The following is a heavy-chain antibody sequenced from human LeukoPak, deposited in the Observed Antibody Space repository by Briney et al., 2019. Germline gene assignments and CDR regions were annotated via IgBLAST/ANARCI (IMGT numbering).Heavy chain of an antibody. J-gene: IGHJ4*02. V-gene: IGHV1-69*17. Sequence: SVKVSCKASGGTFSSYAINWVRQAPGQGLEWMGGIIPIFGIANYAQKFQGRVTITADKSTSTAYMELSSLTSEDTAVYYCASDSGSGSYGGYWGQGTLVTVSS. CDR3: ASDSGSGSYGGY. CDR2: IIPIFGIA. CDR1: GGTFSSYA. D-gene: IGHD3-10*01.